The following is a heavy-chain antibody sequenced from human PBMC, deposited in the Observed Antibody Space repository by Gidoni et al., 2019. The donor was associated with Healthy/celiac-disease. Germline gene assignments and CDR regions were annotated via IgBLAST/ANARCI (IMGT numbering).Heavy chain of an antibody. CDR2: ISYDGSNK. J-gene: IGHJ4*02. CDR3: AKVIAVAGTGVDY. CDR1: GFPSSSYG. Sequence: QVQLVESGGGVVQPGRSLRPSCPASGFPSSSYGRHWARQAPGTGLEWVEVISYDGSNKYYADSVKGRFTISRDNSKNTLYLQMNSLRAEDTAVYYCAKVIAVAGTGVDYWGQGTLVTVSS. D-gene: IGHD6-19*01. V-gene: IGHV3-30*18.